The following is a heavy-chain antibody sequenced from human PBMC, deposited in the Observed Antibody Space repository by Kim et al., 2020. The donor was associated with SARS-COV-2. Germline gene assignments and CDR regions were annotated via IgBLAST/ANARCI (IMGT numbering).Heavy chain of an antibody. V-gene: IGHV4-34*01. CDR2: INHSGST. CDR3: ARVRLRAKKYYYGSGSPRFLDV. D-gene: IGHD3-10*01. Sequence: SETLSLTCAVYGGSFSGYYWSWIRQPPGKGLEWIGEINHSGSTNYNPSLKSRVTISVDTSKNQFSLKLSSVTAADTAVYYCARVRLRAKKYYYGSGSPRFLDVWGQGTTVTVSS. J-gene: IGHJ6*02. CDR1: GGSFSGYY.